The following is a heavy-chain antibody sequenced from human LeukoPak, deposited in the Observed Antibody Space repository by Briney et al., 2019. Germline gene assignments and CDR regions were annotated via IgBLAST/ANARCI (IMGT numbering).Heavy chain of an antibody. CDR1: GFTFDDYG. Sequence: GGSLRLSCAASGFTFDDYGMSWVRQVPGRGLEWVSGINWNGGSTAYADSVKGRFTISRDNAKNSLHLQMNSLRAEDTALYHCARRRDCNGPNCSDYMDVWGKGTTVTVSS. V-gene: IGHV3-20*01. D-gene: IGHD2-15*01. CDR2: INWNGGST. CDR3: ARRRDCNGPNCSDYMDV. J-gene: IGHJ6*03.